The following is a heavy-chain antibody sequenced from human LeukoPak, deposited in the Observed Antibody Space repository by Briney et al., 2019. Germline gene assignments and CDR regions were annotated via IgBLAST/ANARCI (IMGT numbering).Heavy chain of an antibody. J-gene: IGHJ4*02. Sequence: SVKVSCKASGGTFSSYAISWVRQAPGQGLEWMGGIIPIFGTANYAQKFQGRVTITTDESTSTAYMELSSLRSEDTAVYYCATDYGDYKPETDVDYWGQGTLVTVSS. CDR3: ATDYGDYKPETDVDY. D-gene: IGHD4-17*01. CDR2: IIPIFGTA. V-gene: IGHV1-69*05. CDR1: GGTFSSYA.